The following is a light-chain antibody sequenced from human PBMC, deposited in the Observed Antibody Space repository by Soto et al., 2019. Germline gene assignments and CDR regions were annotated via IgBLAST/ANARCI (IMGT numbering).Light chain of an antibody. CDR3: QQHNSSPLT. CDR1: QGIGNA. CDR2: AAS. Sequence: AIQMTQSPSSLSASVGDRVTISFRSSQGIGNALGWYQQKPGKPPKLLIYAASSLQSGVPSRFSGSGSGTDFTLTISSLQPEDFAAYYCQQHNSSPLTFGGGTKVDIK. J-gene: IGKJ4*01. V-gene: IGKV1-6*01.